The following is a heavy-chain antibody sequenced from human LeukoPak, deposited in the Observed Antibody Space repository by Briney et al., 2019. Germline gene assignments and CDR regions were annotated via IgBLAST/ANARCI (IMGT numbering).Heavy chain of an antibody. CDR2: IYNSGTT. CDR1: GASISSYY. CDR3: ARHAAIPIQYYLDY. V-gene: IGHV4-59*01. Sequence: SETLSLTCSVSGASISSYYWSWIRQSPGKGLEWIGYIYNSGTTNYNPSLKSRVSISKDVSKNQFSLRVTSVTAADTAVYYCARHAAIPIQYYLDYWGQGTLVTVSS. J-gene: IGHJ4*02. D-gene: IGHD2-21*02.